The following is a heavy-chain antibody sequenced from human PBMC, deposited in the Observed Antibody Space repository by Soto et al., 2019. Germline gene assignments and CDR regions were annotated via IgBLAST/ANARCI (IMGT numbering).Heavy chain of an antibody. Sequence: SETLSLTCAVYGGSFSGYYWSWIRQPPGKGLEWIGEINHSGSTNYNPSLKSRVTISVDTSKNQFSLKLSSVTAADTAVYYCASLYYYYSSGYYRYYGMDVWGQGTTVTVSS. CDR3: ASLYYYYSSGYYRYYGMDV. V-gene: IGHV4-34*01. CDR1: GGSFSGYY. D-gene: IGHD3-22*01. CDR2: INHSGST. J-gene: IGHJ6*02.